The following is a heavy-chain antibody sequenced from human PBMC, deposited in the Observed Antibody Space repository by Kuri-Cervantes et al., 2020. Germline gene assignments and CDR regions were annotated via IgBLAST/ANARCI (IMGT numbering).Heavy chain of an antibody. D-gene: IGHD4-17*01. V-gene: IGHV3-23*01. CDR2: ISGSGGST. CDR3: AKTTPYYYGDYVFGWFDP. J-gene: IGHJ5*02. Sequence: ETLSLTCAASGFTFSSYAMSWVRQAPGKGLEWVSAISGSGGSTYYADSVKGRFTISRDNSKNTLYLQMNSLRAEDTAVYYCAKTTPYYYGDYVFGWFDPWGQGTLVTVSS. CDR1: GFTFSSYA.